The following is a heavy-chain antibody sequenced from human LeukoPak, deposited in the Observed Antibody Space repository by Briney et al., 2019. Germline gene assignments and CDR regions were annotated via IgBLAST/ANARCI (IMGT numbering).Heavy chain of an antibody. Sequence: GASVKDSCKASGYTFTSYYMHWVGQAPGQGLEWMGIINPSGGSTSYAQKFQGRVTMTRDTSTSTVYMELSSLRSEDTAVYYCARDSGGGDSAGRYYFDYWGQGTLVTVSS. J-gene: IGHJ4*02. V-gene: IGHV1-46*01. CDR1: GYTFTSYY. CDR3: ARDSGGGDSAGRYYFDY. D-gene: IGHD2-21*02. CDR2: INPSGGST.